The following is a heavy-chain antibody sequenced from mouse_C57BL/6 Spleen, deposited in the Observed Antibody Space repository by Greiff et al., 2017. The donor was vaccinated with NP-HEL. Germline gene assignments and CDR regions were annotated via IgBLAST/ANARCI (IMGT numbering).Heavy chain of an antibody. CDR3: ARCNDWYFDV. V-gene: IGHV7-3*01. CDR1: GFTFTDYY. CDR2: IRNKANGYTT. Sequence: EVKLMESGGGLVQPGGSLSLSCAASGFTFTDYYMSWVRQPPGKALEWLGFIRNKANGYTTEYSASVKGRFTISRDNSQSILYLQMNALRAEDSATYYCARCNDWYFDVWGTGTTVTVSS. J-gene: IGHJ1*03.